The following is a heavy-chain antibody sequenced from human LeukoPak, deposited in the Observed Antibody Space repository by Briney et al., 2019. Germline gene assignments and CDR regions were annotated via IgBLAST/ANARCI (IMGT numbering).Heavy chain of an antibody. Sequence: ASVKVSCKVSGYTLTELSMHWVRQAPGKGLEWMGGFDPEDGETIYAQKFQGRVTMTEDTSTDTAYMELSGLRSEDTAVYYCATSGWVPYYYYGMDVWGQGTTVTVSS. D-gene: IGHD1-26*01. J-gene: IGHJ6*02. CDR2: FDPEDGET. CDR3: ATSGWVPYYYYGMDV. CDR1: GYTLTELS. V-gene: IGHV1-24*01.